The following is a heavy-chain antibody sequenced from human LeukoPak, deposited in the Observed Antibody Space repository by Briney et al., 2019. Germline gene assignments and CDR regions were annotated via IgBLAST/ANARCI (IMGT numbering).Heavy chain of an antibody. CDR2: ITATGDTA. V-gene: IGHV3-23*01. Sequence: GGSLRLSCAASGFTFSSYSMNWVRQAPGKGLEWVAIITATGDTAYYADSVKGRFTISRDNSRNTVYMQMDSLRAEDTAIYYCAGDRNSDWYSPLDYWGQGSQVTVSP. CDR3: AGDRNSDWYSPLDY. J-gene: IGHJ4*02. D-gene: IGHD6-19*01. CDR1: GFTFSSYS.